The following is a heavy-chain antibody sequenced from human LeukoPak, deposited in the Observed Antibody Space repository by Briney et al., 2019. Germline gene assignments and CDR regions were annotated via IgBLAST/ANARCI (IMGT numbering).Heavy chain of an antibody. Sequence: SETLSLTCTVSGGSISSSSYYWGWIRQPPGKGLEWIGSIYYSGSTYYNPSLKSRVTISVDTSKNQFSLKLSSVTAADTAVYYCARVEWLLDYYYYMDVWGKGTTVTVSS. CDR3: ARVEWLLDYYYYMDV. V-gene: IGHV4-39*07. D-gene: IGHD3-3*01. CDR1: GGSISSSSYY. CDR2: IYYSGST. J-gene: IGHJ6*03.